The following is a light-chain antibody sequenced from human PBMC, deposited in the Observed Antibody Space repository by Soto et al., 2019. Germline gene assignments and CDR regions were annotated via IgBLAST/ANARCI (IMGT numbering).Light chain of an antibody. V-gene: IGLV2-14*01. CDR2: EVS. J-gene: IGLJ1*01. Sequence: QCVLAQPASVSGSPGQSITISCTGTSSDVGALNYVSWYQQHPGKAPKLMIYEVSNRPSGVSDRFSGSKSGNTASLIISGLQAEDEADYYCSSHTTSSTPYVFGTRTKVTVL. CDR3: SSHTTSSTPYV. CDR1: SSDVGALNY.